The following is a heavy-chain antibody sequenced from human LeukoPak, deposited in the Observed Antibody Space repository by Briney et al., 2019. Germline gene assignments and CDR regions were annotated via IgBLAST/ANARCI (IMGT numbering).Heavy chain of an antibody. J-gene: IGHJ5*02. CDR3: ATAKYDYGDPVGWFDP. V-gene: IGHV3-23*01. CDR2: ILSSGAT. CDR1: GLPFSTSA. Sequence: PGGSLRLSRAASGLPFSTSAMTWVRQAPGKGLEWVSHILSSGATYYAESVRGRFTISRDNSKNTLYLLMTTLRAEDSAVYYCATAKYDYGDPVGWFDPWGQGTLVTVSS. D-gene: IGHD4-17*01.